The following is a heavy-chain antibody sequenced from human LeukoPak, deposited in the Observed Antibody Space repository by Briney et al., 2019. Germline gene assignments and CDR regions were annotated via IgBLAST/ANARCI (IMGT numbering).Heavy chain of an antibody. J-gene: IGHJ4*02. CDR3: ARKLRYSGGFDY. CDR1: GFTFSSYG. V-gene: IGHV4-34*01. D-gene: IGHD3-9*01. CDR2: INHSGST. Sequence: GSLRLSCAASGFTFSSYGMSWIRQPPGKWLEWIGEINHSGSTNYNPSLKSRVTISVDTSKNQFSLKLSSVTAADTAVYYCARKLRYSGGFDYWGQGTLVTVSS.